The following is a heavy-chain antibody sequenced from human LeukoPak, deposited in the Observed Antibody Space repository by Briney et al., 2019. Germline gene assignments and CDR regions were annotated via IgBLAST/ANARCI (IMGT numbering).Heavy chain of an antibody. D-gene: IGHD6-13*01. CDR3: AREIAAGPSAFNL. V-gene: IGHV1-69*13. CDR2: IIPIFGTA. CDR1: GGTFISYV. Sequence: GASVKVSCKASGGTFISYVISWVRQAPGQGLEWMGGIIPIFGTANYAQKFQGRVTITADESTSTAYMELSSLRSEDTAVYYCAREIAAGPSAFNLWSRGTLVTVSS. J-gene: IGHJ2*01.